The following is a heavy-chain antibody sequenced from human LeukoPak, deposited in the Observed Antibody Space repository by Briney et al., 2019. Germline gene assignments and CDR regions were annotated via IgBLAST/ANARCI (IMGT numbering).Heavy chain of an antibody. CDR1: GGSISSGGYY. CDR3: ARENRLLAAAGTPHPLDI. V-gene: IGHV4-31*11. D-gene: IGHD6-13*01. CDR2: IYYSGST. J-gene: IGHJ3*02. Sequence: PSETLSLTCAVSGGSISSGGYYWSWIRQHPGKGLEWIGYIYYSGSTYYNPSLKSRVTISVDTSKNQFSLKLSSVTAADTAVYYCARENRLLAAAGTPHPLDIWGQGTMVTVSS.